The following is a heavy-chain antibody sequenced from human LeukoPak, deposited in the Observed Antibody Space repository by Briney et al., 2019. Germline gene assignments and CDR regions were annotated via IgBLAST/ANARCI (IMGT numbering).Heavy chain of an antibody. V-gene: IGHV1-46*01. CDR3: ARGGVGATTYVWFDP. Sequence: ASVKVSCKASGYTFTNYYIHWVRQAPGQGLECMGIINPSGGSTSYAQKFQGRVTMTRDMSTSTVYMELSSLRSEDTAVCYCARGGVGATTYVWFDPWGQGTLVTDSS. CDR2: INPSGGST. CDR1: GYTFTNYY. D-gene: IGHD1-26*01. J-gene: IGHJ5*02.